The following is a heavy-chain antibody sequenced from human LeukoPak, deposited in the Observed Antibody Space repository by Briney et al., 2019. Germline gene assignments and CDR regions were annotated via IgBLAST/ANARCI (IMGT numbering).Heavy chain of an antibody. V-gene: IGHV3-33*01. Sequence: GGSLRLSCAASGFTFSSYGMHWVRQAPGKGLEWVAVIWYDGSNIYYADSVKGRFTISRDNSKNTLYLQMNSLRAEDTAVYYCARDARPGPYFNYWGQGTLVTVSS. CDR1: GFTFSSYG. D-gene: IGHD1-14*01. CDR2: IWYDGSNI. CDR3: ARDARPGPYFNY. J-gene: IGHJ4*02.